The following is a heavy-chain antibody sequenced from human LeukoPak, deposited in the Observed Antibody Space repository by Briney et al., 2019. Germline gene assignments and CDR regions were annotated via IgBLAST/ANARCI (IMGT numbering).Heavy chain of an antibody. D-gene: IGHD1-26*01. CDR3: AKSPPGSFLYYYCMDV. CDR2: IRYDGSNK. J-gene: IGHJ6*03. CDR1: GFTFSSYG. Sequence: PGGSLGLSCAASGFTFSSYGMHWVRQAPGKGLEWVAFIRYDGSNKYYADSVKGRFTISRDNSKNTLYLQMNSLRAEDTAVYYCAKSPPGSFLYYYCMDVWGKGTTVTVSS. V-gene: IGHV3-30*02.